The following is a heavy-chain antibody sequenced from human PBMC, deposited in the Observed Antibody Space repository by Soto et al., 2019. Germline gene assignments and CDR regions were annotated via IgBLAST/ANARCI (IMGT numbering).Heavy chain of an antibody. CDR1: GGSISSYY. Sequence: SETLSLTCTVSGGSISSYYWSWIRQPPGKGLEWIGYIYYSGSTNYNPSLKSRVTISVDTSKNQFSLKLSSVTAADTAVYYCARHECGIALDYWGQGTLVTVSS. CDR3: ARHECGIALDY. D-gene: IGHD6-13*01. J-gene: IGHJ4*02. CDR2: IYYSGST. V-gene: IGHV4-59*08.